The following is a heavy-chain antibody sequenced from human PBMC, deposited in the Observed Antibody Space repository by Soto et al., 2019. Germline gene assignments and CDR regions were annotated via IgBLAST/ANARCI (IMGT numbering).Heavy chain of an antibody. CDR2: IKQDGSEK. D-gene: IGHD3-22*01. J-gene: IGHJ3*02. V-gene: IGHV3-7*04. CDR1: GFTFSSYW. Sequence: PGGSLRLSCVASGFTFSSYWMSWVRQAPGKGLEWVANIKQDGSEKWYVDAVKGRFTISRDSAKKSLYLQMNSLRVEDTAVYYCARGEYHVNSGPFSDAFDIWGQGTMVTVSS. CDR3: ARGEYHVNSGPFSDAFDI.